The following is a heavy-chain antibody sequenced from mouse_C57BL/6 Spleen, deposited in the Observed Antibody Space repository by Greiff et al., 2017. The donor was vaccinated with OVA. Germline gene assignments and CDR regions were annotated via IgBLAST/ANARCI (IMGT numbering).Heavy chain of an antibody. CDR2: IDPSDSYT. CDR1: GYTFPSYW. J-gene: IGHJ2*01. CDR3: ARAYDYFFDY. V-gene: IGHV1-50*01. Sequence: QVQLQQPGAELVKPGASVTLSCKASGYTFPSYWMPWVNQRPGQGLEWIGEIDPSDSYTNYNQKFKGKATLTVDTSSSTAYMQLSSLTSEDSAVYYCARAYDYFFDYWGQGTTLTVSS. D-gene: IGHD2-4*01.